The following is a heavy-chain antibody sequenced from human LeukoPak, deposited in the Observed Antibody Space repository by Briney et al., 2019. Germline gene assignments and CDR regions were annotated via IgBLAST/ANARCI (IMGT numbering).Heavy chain of an antibody. CDR3: ARRMNSGSYYPSYYFDY. Sequence: GASVKVSCKASGYTSSNHGFSWVRQAPGQGLEWMGWITTYNGNTNYAQKLQGRVTMTTDTSTSTAYMELRSLRSDDTAVYYCARRMNSGSYYPSYYFDYWGQGTLVTVSS. CDR1: GYTSSNHG. D-gene: IGHD3-10*01. J-gene: IGHJ4*02. V-gene: IGHV1-18*01. CDR2: ITTYNGNT.